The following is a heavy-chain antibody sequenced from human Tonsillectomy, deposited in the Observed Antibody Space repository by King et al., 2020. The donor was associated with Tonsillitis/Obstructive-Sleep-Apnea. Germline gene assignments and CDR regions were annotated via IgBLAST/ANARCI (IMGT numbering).Heavy chain of an antibody. V-gene: IGHV1-46*01. D-gene: IGHD6-6*01. CDR3: AREDSSSILIDY. CDR1: GYTFTSYY. CDR2: INPSGGST. Sequence: QLVQSGAEVKKPGASVKDSCKASGYTFTSYYMHWVRQAPGQGLEWMGIINPSGGSTSYAQKFQGRGTMTRDTSTSTVYMELSTLRSEDTAVYYCAREDSSSILIDYWGQGTLVTVSS. J-gene: IGHJ4*02.